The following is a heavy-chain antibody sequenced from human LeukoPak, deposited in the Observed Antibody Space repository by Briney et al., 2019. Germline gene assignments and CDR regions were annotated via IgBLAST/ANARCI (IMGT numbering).Heavy chain of an antibody. CDR1: GFSLSTSGMC. V-gene: IGHV2-70*11. Sequence: SGPTLVNPTQTLTLTCTFSGFSLSTSGMCVSWIRQPPGKALEWLARIDWDDDKYYSTSLKTRLTISKGTSKNQVVLTMTNMDPVDTATYYCARIRRSSGWYGPFDPWGQGTLVTVSS. D-gene: IGHD6-19*01. CDR2: IDWDDDK. CDR3: ARIRRSSGWYGPFDP. J-gene: IGHJ5*02.